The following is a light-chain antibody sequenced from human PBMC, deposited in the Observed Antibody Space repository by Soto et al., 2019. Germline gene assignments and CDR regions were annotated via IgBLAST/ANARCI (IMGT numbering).Light chain of an antibody. J-gene: IGLJ1*01. CDR3: ASWDDSLNAYV. CDR1: SSNIGNNA. V-gene: IGLV1-36*01. Sequence: QSVLTQPPSVSEAPRQRVTISCSGSSSNIGNNAVNWYQQLPGQAPKIVIYYDNLLTSGVSDRFSGSKSGISASLAISDLQSDDEADYYCASWDDSLNAYVFGHGTKGT. CDR2: YDN.